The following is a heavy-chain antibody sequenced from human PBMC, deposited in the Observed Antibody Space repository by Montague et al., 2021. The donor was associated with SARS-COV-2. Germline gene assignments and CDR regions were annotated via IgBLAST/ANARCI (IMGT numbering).Heavy chain of an antibody. V-gene: IGHV4-59*08. CDR1: GGSISSYH. J-gene: IGHJ6*02. CDR3: ARRSTNYYYGLDV. D-gene: IGHD2-8*01. Sequence: SETLSLTCSISGGSISSYHWNWIRQPPGKGLEWIGNIYYDGSTNXNPSFKSRVTISIDTSKNQFSLNLRSVAAADAAVYYCARRSTNYYYGLDVWGQGTTVSFSS. CDR2: IYYDGST.